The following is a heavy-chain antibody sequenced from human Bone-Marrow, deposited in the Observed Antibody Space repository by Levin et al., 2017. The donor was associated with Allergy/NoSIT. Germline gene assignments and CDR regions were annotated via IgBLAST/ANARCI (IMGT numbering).Heavy chain of an antibody. Sequence: SVKVSCKSSGGTFSSDAISWVRQAPGQGLEWIGGIIPIFGAPTFAPNFQGRVTITADESTSTVYMEVSSLRSDDTAVYYCARSYCGGDCFSPFDYWGQGTPVTVSS. V-gene: IGHV1-69*13. D-gene: IGHD2-21*02. CDR1: GGTFSSDA. J-gene: IGHJ4*02. CDR2: IIPIFGAP. CDR3: ARSYCGGDCFSPFDY.